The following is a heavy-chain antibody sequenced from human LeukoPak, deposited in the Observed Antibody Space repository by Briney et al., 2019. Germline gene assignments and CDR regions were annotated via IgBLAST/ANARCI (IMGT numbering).Heavy chain of an antibody. CDR2: ISGSGGST. CDR3: AKAGYCGSTSCSINWFDP. D-gene: IGHD2-2*01. CDR1: GFTFSSYA. Sequence: GGSLRLSCAASGFTFSSYAMSWVRQAPGKGLEWVSVISGSGGSTYYADSVKGRFTISRDNSKNTLYLQMNSLRAEDTAVYYCAKAGYCGSTSCSINWFDPWGQGTLVTVSS. V-gene: IGHV3-23*01. J-gene: IGHJ5*02.